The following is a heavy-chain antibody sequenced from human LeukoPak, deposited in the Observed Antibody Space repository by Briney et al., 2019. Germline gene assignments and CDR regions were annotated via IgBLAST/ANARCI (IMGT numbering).Heavy chain of an antibody. CDR1: GGSISSHY. D-gene: IGHD6-19*01. V-gene: IGHV4-59*11. J-gene: IGHJ6*03. CDR3: ARTCSSGWSSYHYYYYMDV. Sequence: TSETLSLTCTVSGGSISSHYWSWIRQPPGKGLEWIGYIYYSGSTNYNPSLKSRVTISVDTSKNQFSLKLSSVTAADTAVYYCARTCSSGWSSYHYYYYMDVWGKGTTVTVSS. CDR2: IYYSGST.